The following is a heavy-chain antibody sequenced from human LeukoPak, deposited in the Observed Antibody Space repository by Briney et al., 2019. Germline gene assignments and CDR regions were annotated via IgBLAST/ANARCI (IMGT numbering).Heavy chain of an antibody. D-gene: IGHD3-3*01. Sequence: NPSETLSLTCAVYGGSFSGYYWSWIRQPPGKGLEWIGEINHSGSTNYNPSLKSRVTISVDTSKNQFSLKLSSVTAADTAVYYCARDPFGGVVIDDAFDIWGQGTMVTVSS. V-gene: IGHV4-34*01. CDR3: ARDPFGGVVIDDAFDI. CDR1: GGSFSGYY. CDR2: INHSGST. J-gene: IGHJ3*02.